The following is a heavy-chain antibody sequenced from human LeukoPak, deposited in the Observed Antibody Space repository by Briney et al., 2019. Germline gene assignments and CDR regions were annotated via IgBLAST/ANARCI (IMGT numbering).Heavy chain of an antibody. D-gene: IGHD5-24*01. J-gene: IGHJ4*02. CDR2: IRNDGSNK. CDR3: ARDRGWLQFLDS. CDR1: GLTFSNHG. Sequence: GGSLRLSCAASGLTFSNHGMHWVRQAPGKGLEWVALIRNDGSNKYYADSVEGRFTISRDNSKDTLYLQMNSLRVEDTAVYYCARDRGWLQFLDSWGQGTLVTVSS. V-gene: IGHV3-30*02.